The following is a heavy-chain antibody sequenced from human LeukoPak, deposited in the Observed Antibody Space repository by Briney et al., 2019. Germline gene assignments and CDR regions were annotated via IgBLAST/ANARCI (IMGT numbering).Heavy chain of an antibody. CDR1: GGSFSGYY. CDR2: INHSGST. CDR3: ARGSTRPNWFDH. J-gene: IGHJ5*02. D-gene: IGHD2-2*01. Sequence: PSETLSLTCAVYGGSFSGYYWSWIRQPPGKGLEWIGEINHSGSTNYNPSLKSRVTISVGTSKNQFSLKQSSVTAADTAVYYCARGSTRPNWFDHWGQGTLVTVSS. V-gene: IGHV4-34*01.